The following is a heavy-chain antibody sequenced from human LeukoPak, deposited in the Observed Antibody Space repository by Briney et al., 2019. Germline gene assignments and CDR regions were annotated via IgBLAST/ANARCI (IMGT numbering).Heavy chain of an antibody. CDR3: ARSSDDYGGYGDSQDYYYGMDV. J-gene: IGHJ6*02. D-gene: IGHD4-17*01. V-gene: IGHV3-21*01. Sequence: GGSLRLSCAASGFTFSSYSMNWVRQAPGKGLEWVSSISSSSSYIYYAGSVKGRFTISRDNAKNSPYLQMNSLRAEDTAVYYCARSSDDYGGYGDSQDYYYGMDVWGQGTTVTVSS. CDR2: ISSSSSYI. CDR1: GFTFSSYS.